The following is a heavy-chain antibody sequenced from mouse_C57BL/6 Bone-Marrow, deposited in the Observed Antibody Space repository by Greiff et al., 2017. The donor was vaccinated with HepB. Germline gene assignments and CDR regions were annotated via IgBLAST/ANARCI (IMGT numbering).Heavy chain of an antibody. V-gene: IGHV1-55*01. D-gene: IGHD1-1*01. CDR1: GYTFTSYW. CDR3: ERGFYYYGSSYDWYFDV. J-gene: IGHJ1*03. Sequence: QVQLQQPGAELVKPGASVKMSCKASGYTFTSYWITWVKQRPGQGLEWIGDIYPGSGSTNYNEKFKRKATLTVDTSSSTAYMQLSSLTSEDSAVYYCERGFYYYGSSYDWYFDVWGTGTTVTVSS. CDR2: IYPGSGST.